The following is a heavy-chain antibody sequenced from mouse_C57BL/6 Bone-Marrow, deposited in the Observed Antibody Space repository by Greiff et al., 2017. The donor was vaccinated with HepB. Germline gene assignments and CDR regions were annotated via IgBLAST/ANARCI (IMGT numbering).Heavy chain of an antibody. V-gene: IGHV5-9*01. D-gene: IGHD2-5*01. CDR2: ISGGGGNT. CDR1: GFTFSSYT. CDR3: ARHDGSNYSYYYAMDY. Sequence: EVKVVESGGGLVKPGGSLKLSCAASGFTFSSYTMSWVRQTPEKRLEWVATISGGGGNTYYPDSVKGRFTISRDNAKNTLYLQMSSLRSEDTALYYCARHDGSNYSYYYAMDYWGQGTSVTVSS. J-gene: IGHJ4*01.